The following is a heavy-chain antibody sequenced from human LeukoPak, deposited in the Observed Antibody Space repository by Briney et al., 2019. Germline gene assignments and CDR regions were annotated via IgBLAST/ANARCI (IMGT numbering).Heavy chain of an antibody. CDR2: IYYSGST. V-gene: IGHV4-61*05. CDR1: GGSISSSSYY. CDR3: ARHLQDTAMVSPLYYFDN. Sequence: SETLSLTCTVSGGSISSSSYYWSWIRQPPGKGLEWIGYIYYSGSTKYNPSLKSRVTISVDTSKNQFSLRLSSVTAADTAVYYCARHLQDTAMVSPLYYFDNWGQGTLVTVSS. D-gene: IGHD5-18*01. J-gene: IGHJ4*02.